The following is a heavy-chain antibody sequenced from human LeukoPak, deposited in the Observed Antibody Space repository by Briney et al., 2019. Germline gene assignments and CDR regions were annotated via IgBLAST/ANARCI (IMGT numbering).Heavy chain of an antibody. CDR1: GGTFSSYA. Sequence: SVKVSCKASGGTFSSYAISWVRQAPGQGLEWMGGIIPIFGTANYAQKFQGRVTITADESTSTAYMELSSLRSEGTAVYYCARGPPNWGYDYWGPGTLATVSS. V-gene: IGHV1-69*13. J-gene: IGHJ4*02. CDR3: ARGPPNWGYDY. D-gene: IGHD7-27*01. CDR2: IIPIFGTA.